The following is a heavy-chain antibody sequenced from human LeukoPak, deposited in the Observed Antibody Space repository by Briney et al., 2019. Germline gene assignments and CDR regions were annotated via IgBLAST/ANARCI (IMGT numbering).Heavy chain of an antibody. Sequence: SVTLSLTCAVSGGSINSNYWWTWVRQSPKKGLEWIGEIYHSGTTTYNPSLKSRVTISLDQSQNHFSLTLSSVTAADSAMYYCARAVPANNWLDPWGQGILVTVSS. CDR3: ARAVPANNWLDP. V-gene: IGHV4-4*02. CDR1: GGSINSNYW. CDR2: IYHSGTT. J-gene: IGHJ5*02.